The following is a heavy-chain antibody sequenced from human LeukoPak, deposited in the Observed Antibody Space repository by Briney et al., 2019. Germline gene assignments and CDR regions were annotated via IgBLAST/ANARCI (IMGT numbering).Heavy chain of an antibody. J-gene: IGHJ6*02. Sequence: SETLSLTCTVSGGSISSYYWSWIRQPPGKGLEWIGYIYYSGSTNYNPSLKSRVTISVDTSKNQFSLKLSSVTAADTAVYYCARVGRGGGFRDILTGYWGSRANYGMDVWGQGTTVTVSS. CDR1: GGSISSYY. D-gene: IGHD3-9*01. CDR2: IYYSGST. CDR3: ARVGRGGGFRDILTGYWGSRANYGMDV. V-gene: IGHV4-59*08.